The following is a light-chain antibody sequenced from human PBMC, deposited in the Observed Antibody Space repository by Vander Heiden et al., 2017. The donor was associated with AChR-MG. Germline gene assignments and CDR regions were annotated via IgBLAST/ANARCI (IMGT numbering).Light chain of an antibody. V-gene: IGKV1-5*03. CDR2: QAS. CDR1: QHINSW. J-gene: IGKJ2*01. CDR3: QHYNSYPYT. Sequence: DIQMTQSPSTLSASVGDRVTITCRASQHINSWLAWYQQIPGKAPKLLIYQASILESGVPSRFSGSGSGTEFTLTLTSLQPEDFGTYYCQHYNSYPYTFGQGTKLEIK.